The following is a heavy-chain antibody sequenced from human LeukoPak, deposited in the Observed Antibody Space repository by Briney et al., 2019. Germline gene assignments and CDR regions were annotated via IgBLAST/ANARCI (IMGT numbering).Heavy chain of an antibody. CDR2: IWSDGTDK. V-gene: IGHV3-33*06. Sequence: PGGSLRLSCATSGFTFSNYWMHWVRQAPGKGLEWVAVIWSDGTDKYYGDSVKGRFTISRDNSKKTVYLQMNSLRVEDTAVYYCAKDAQRGFDFSNSLESWGQGTLVTVSS. J-gene: IGHJ4*02. CDR3: AKDAQRGFDFSNSLES. CDR1: GFTFSNYW. D-gene: IGHD4-11*01.